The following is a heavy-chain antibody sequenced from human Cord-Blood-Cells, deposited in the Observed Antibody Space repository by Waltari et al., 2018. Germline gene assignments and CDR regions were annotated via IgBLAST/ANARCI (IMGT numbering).Heavy chain of an antibody. Sequence: QVQLQESGPGLVKPSETLSPTCTVSGGSISSYYWSWIRQPPGKGLEWIGYIYYSGSTNYNPSLKSRVTISVDTSKNQFSLKLSSVTAADTAVYYCAETYSSSWYWFDPWGQGTLVTVSS. J-gene: IGHJ5*02. V-gene: IGHV4-59*01. CDR2: IYYSGST. CDR3: AETYSSSWYWFDP. CDR1: GGSISSYY. D-gene: IGHD6-13*01.